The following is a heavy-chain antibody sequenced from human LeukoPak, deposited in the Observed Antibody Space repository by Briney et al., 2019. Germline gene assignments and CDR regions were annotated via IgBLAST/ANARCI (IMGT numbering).Heavy chain of an antibody. V-gene: IGHV3-66*01. Sequence: PGGSLRLSCAASGFTDSHYYMSWVRQVPGKGLEWLSVIYSGGSTYYADSVKGRFTISRDNSKNTLYLQMNSLRAGDTAVYYCARDLGLYWYFDLWGRGTLVTVSS. CDR3: ARDLGLYWYFDL. CDR2: IYSGGST. CDR1: GFTDSHYY. J-gene: IGHJ2*01. D-gene: IGHD7-27*01.